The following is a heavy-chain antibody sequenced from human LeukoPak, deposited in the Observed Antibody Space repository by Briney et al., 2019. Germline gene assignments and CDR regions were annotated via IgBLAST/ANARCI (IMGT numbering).Heavy chain of an antibody. CDR3: ARASIVVVPAAIQQIYYYYGMDV. J-gene: IGHJ6*02. V-gene: IGHV1-69*04. CDR1: GGTFSSYA. D-gene: IGHD2-2*01. Sequence: SVKASCKASGGTFSSYAISWVRQAPGQGLEWMGRIIPILGIANYAQKFQGRVTITADKSTSTAYMELSSLRSEDTAVYYCARASIVVVPAAIQQIYYYYGMDVWGQGTTVTVSS. CDR2: IIPILGIA.